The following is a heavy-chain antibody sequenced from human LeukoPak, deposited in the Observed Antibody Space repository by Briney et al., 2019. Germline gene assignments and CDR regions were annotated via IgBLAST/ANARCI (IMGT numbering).Heavy chain of an antibody. V-gene: IGHV4-59*11. J-gene: IGHJ6*02. CDR2: IFYTGST. Sequence: SETLSLTCTVSGASMSSHYWSWIRQPPGKGLEWIGSIFYTGSTTYKASLKSRVIISVDRSKNQFSLKLSSVTAADTAVYYCARDWYCGSTSCYEYYYYGMDVWGQGTTVTVSS. D-gene: IGHD2-2*01. CDR1: GASMSSHY. CDR3: ARDWYCGSTSCYEYYYYGMDV.